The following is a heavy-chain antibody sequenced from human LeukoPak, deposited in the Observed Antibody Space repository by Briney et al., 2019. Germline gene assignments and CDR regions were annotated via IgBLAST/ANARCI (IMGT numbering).Heavy chain of an antibody. V-gene: IGHV3-74*01. CDR3: ARGPDYYGSGRYYNGVFDY. Sequence: GGSLRLSCAASGFTFSSYWMYWVRQAPGKGLVWVSRLNSDGSSTTYADSVRGRFTISRDNAKNTLYLQMNSLRAEDTAVYYCARGPDYYGSGRYYNGVFDYWGQGTLVTVSS. J-gene: IGHJ4*02. CDR1: GFTFSSYW. CDR2: LNSDGSST. D-gene: IGHD3-10*01.